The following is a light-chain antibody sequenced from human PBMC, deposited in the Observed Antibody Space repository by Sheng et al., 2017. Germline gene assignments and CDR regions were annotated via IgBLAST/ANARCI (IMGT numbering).Light chain of an antibody. CDR2: DVT. J-gene: IGLJ3*02. CDR1: SSDVGVYTF. V-gene: IGLV2-11*01. Sequence: QSALTQPHSVSGSPGQSVTISCTGTSSDVGVYTFVSWYQQHPGKAPKLMIYDVTKRPSGVPDRFSGSKSGNTASLTISGLQAEDEADYYCWSNAVSYNWVFGGGTKLTVL. CDR3: WSNAVSYNWV.